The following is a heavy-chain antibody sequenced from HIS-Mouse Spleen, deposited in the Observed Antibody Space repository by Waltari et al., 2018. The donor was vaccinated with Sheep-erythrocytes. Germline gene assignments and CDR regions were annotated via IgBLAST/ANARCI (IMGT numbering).Heavy chain of an antibody. CDR1: GFTFSSYS. CDR2: FSSSRCYM. D-gene: IGHD2-8*02. J-gene: IGHJ3*02. V-gene: IGHV3-21*01. CDR3: STDSLVPDAFDI. Sequence: EVQLVESGGGLVKPGGSLRLSCAASGFTFSSYSMNVVRQAPGKGLVWISSFSSSRCYMHNAVSVQGRFTISRDNATNTLYLQMNILRAKDTAVYYCSTDSLVPDAFDIWGQGIMVTVSS.